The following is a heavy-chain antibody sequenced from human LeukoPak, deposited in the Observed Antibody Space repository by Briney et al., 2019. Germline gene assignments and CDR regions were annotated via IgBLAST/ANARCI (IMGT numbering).Heavy chain of an antibody. CDR3: ARGTPGYSSV. J-gene: IGHJ4*02. D-gene: IGHD6-19*01. V-gene: IGHV1-18*01. CDR2: ISTHNGST. CDR1: GYSLTSHG. Sequence: ASVTVSCKASGYSLTSHGISWVRQAPGQGLEWMGWISTHNGSTNYAQKFQGRVTMTRDTSTSTVYMELSSLRSEDTAVYYCARGTPGYSSVWGQGTLVTVSS.